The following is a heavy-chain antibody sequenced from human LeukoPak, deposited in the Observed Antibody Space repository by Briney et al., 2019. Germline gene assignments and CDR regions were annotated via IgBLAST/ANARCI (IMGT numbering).Heavy chain of an antibody. V-gene: IGHV1-18*01. CDR2: ISAYNGNT. CDR1: GGTFSSYG. CDR3: ARGARSIAAATFDY. D-gene: IGHD6-13*01. J-gene: IGHJ4*02. Sequence: ASVKVSCKASGGTFSSYGISWVRQAPGQGLEWMGRISAYNGNTDYAQILQGRVTMTTDTSTSTAYMELRSLRSDDTAVYYCARGARSIAAATFDYWGQGTLVTVSS.